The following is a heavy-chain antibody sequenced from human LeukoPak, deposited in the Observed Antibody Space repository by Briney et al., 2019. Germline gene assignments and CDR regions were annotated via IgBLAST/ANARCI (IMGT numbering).Heavy chain of an antibody. J-gene: IGHJ6*03. CDR3: ASLYYDFWSGYSAYYMDV. Sequence: SETLSLTCTVSGGSISSHYWSWIRQPPAKGLEWIGYIYYSGSTNYNPSLKSRVTISVDTSKNQFSLKLSSVTAADTAVYYCASLYYDFWSGYSAYYMDVWGKGTTVTVSS. D-gene: IGHD3-3*01. CDR1: GGSISSHY. V-gene: IGHV4-59*11. CDR2: IYYSGST.